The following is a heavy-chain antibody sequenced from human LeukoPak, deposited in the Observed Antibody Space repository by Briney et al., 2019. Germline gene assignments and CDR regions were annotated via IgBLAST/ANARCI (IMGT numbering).Heavy chain of an antibody. CDR3: ARHGEAGYFDWFPPLPYYYYMDV. CDR2: IYPGDSDT. J-gene: IGHJ6*03. Sequence: GESLKISCKGSGYSFTSYWIGWVRQLPGKGLEWMGIIYPGDSDTRYSPSFQGQVTISADKSISTAYLQWSSLKASDTAMYYCARHGEAGYFDWFPPLPYYYYMDVWGKGTTVTVSS. V-gene: IGHV5-51*01. D-gene: IGHD3-9*01. CDR1: GYSFTSYW.